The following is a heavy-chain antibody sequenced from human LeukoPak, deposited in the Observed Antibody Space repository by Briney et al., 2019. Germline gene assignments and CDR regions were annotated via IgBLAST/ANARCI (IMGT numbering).Heavy chain of an antibody. CDR3: ARSPNILTAINDY. D-gene: IGHD3-9*01. Sequence: AASVKVSCKASGYTFTSYDINWVRQAPGQGLEWMGWVSAYNGQISYAQKFQGRVTMTTDTSTSTGYMDLKSLRSDDTAVYYCARSPNILTAINDYWGQGTLVTVSS. J-gene: IGHJ4*02. V-gene: IGHV1-18*01. CDR2: VSAYNGQI. CDR1: GYTFTSYD.